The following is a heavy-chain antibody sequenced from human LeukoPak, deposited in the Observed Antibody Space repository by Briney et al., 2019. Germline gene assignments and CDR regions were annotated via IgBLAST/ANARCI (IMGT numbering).Heavy chain of an antibody. Sequence: GGSLRLSCAASGFTFSNYAMSWVRQAPGKGLEWVSAISGSGGSTYYADSVKGRFTISRDNSKNTLYLQMNSLRAEDTAVYYCAKSLGYCSGGSCYWGQGTLVTVSS. CDR2: ISGSGGST. D-gene: IGHD2-15*01. J-gene: IGHJ4*02. CDR3: AKSLGYCSGGSCY. CDR1: GFTFSNYA. V-gene: IGHV3-23*01.